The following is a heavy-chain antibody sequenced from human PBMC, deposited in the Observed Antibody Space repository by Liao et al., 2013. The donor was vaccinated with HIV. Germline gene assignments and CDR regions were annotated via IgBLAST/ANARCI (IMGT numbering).Heavy chain of an antibody. CDR3: ARERIPLKFGYFDL. V-gene: IGHV4-39*07. Sequence: QVQLQESGPGLVKPSETLSLTCTVSGGSISSSSYYWGWIRQPPGKGLEWIGSIYYSGSTYYNPSLKSRVTISVDTSKNQFSLKLSSVTAADTAVYYCARERIPLKFGYFDLWGRGTLVAVSS. J-gene: IGHJ2*01. CDR1: GGSISSSSYY. D-gene: IGHD2-15*01. CDR2: IYYSGST.